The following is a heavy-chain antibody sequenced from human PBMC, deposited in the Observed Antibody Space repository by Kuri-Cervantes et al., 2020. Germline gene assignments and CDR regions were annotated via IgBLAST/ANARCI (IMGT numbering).Heavy chain of an antibody. D-gene: IGHD4-17*01. CDR3: ARNYGDYVAYWYLDL. V-gene: IGHV1-3*01. CDR1: GYTFTSYA. CDR2: INAGNGNT. Sequence: ASVKVSCKASGYTFTSYAMHWVRQAPGQRLEWMGWINAGNGNTKYSQKFQGRVTITRDTSASTAYMELSSLRSEDTAVYYCARNYGDYVAYWYLDLWGRGTLVTVSS. J-gene: IGHJ2*01.